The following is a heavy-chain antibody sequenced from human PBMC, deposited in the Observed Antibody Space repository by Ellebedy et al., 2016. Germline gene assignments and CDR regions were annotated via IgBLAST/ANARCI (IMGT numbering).Heavy chain of an antibody. CDR2: IHESGST. CDR3: ARDDGGNSENAFDI. V-gene: IGHV4-34*01. D-gene: IGHD4-23*01. CDR1: AGSFSDYY. J-gene: IGHJ3*02. Sequence: SETLSLTCAVSAGSFSDYYWSWIRQSPGKGLEWIGEIHESGSTNYNPSLKSRVTISVDTSKNQLSLKLSSVTAADTGVYYCARDDGGNSENAFDIWGQGTMVTVSS.